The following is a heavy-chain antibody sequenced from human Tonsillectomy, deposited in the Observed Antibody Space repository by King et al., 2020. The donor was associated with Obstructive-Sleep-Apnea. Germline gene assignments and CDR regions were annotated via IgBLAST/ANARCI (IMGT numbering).Heavy chain of an antibody. Sequence: VQLVESGAEVKKPGESLKISCKGSGYTFTNYWIGWVRQVPGKGLEWMGIIYPGDSDTKYSPSFQGQVTISADKSISTAFLQWSSLKASDTAIYYCAAYDYAILQHWGQGTLVTVSS. CDR3: AAYDYAILQH. V-gene: IGHV5-51*01. J-gene: IGHJ1*01. CDR2: IYPGDSDT. D-gene: IGHD4-17*01. CDR1: GYTFTNYW.